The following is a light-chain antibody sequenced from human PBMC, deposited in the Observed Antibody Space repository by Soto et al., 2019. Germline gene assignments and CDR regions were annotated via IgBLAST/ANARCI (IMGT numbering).Light chain of an antibody. V-gene: IGKV4-1*01. J-gene: IGKJ2*02. CDR3: QQRGKWPST. CDR2: DAS. Sequence: DIVMTQSQHSLAGYVVGISRIHCGCVQSVLYSSNNKNYLAWYQQKPGQPPKLLIYDASNLETGVPSRFSGSGSATDFSLTITSLEPEDFAVYYCQQRGKWPSTFGPGTKVDIK. CDR1: QSVLYSSNNKNY.